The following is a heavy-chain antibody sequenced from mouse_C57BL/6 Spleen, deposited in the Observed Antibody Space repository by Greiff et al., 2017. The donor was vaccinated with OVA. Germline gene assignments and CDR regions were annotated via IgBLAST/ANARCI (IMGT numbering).Heavy chain of an antibody. D-gene: IGHD2-10*01. CDR1: GYTFTSYW. J-gene: IGHJ2*01. V-gene: IGHV1-61*01. CDR2: IYPSDSET. CDR3: ARPYYGLDY. Sequence: QVQLQQPGAELVRPGSSVKLSCKASGYTFTSYWMDWVKQRPGQGLEWIGNIYPSDSETHYNQKFKDKATLTVDKSSSTAYMQLSSLTSEDSAVYYCARPYYGLDYWGQGTTLTVSS.